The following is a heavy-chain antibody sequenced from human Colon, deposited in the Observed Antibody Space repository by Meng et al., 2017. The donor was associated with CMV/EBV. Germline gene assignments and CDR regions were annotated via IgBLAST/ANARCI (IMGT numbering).Heavy chain of an antibody. D-gene: IGHD5-18*01. CDR2: VYYTEGT. CDR1: GDSINSNTYN. Sequence: QLQESGPGGVKASETLSLPSTASGDSINSNTYNWGWIRQPPGKGLEWIGNVYYTEGTYYNPSLKSRVTISIDTSMNQFSLKLSSVTAADTAIYYCVRGGTAMVAHFDYWGQGALVTVSS. J-gene: IGHJ4*02. CDR3: VRGGTAMVAHFDY. V-gene: IGHV4-39*07.